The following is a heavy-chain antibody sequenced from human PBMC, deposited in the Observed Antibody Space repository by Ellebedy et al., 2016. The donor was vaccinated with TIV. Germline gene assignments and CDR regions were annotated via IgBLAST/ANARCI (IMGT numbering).Heavy chain of an antibody. J-gene: IGHJ6*02. V-gene: IGHV4-34*01. Sequence: SETLSLTCAVYGGSFSGYYWSWIRQPPGKGLEWIGEINHSGSTNYNPSLKSRVTVSVDTSKNQFSLKLSSVTAADTAVYYCARARGRGSYYAYYYGMDVWGQGTTVTVSS. D-gene: IGHD1-26*01. CDR2: INHSGST. CDR1: GGSFSGYY. CDR3: ARARGRGSYYAYYYGMDV.